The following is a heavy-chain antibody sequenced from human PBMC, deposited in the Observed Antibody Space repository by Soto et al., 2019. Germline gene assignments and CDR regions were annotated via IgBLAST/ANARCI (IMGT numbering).Heavy chain of an antibody. J-gene: IGHJ3*02. D-gene: IGHD2-21*02. CDR2: IYWDDDK. CDR3: AHRRCGGDCYTNALDI. V-gene: IGHV2-5*02. CDR1: GFSLSTSGVG. Sequence: QITLKESGPTLVKPTQTLTLTCTFSGFSLSTSGVGVGWIRQPPGKALEWLALIYWDDDKRYSPSLKSTLTITKDTSKNLVGLTMTNMDPVDTATYYCAHRRCGGDCYTNALDIWGQGTMVTVSS.